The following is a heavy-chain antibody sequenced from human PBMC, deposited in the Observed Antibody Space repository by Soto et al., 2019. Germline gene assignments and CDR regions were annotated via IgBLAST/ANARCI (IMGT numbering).Heavy chain of an antibody. D-gene: IGHD6-6*01. CDR1: GFTFSSYA. CDR2: ISGSGGST. J-gene: IGHJ5*02. CDR3: AKATGRVAARLNRFDP. V-gene: IGHV3-23*01. Sequence: GGSLRLSCPASGFTFSSYAMCWVRQAPGKGLEWVSAISGSGGSTYYADSVKGRFTISRDNSKNTLYLQMNSLRAEDTAVYYCAKATGRVAARLNRFDPWGQGTLVTVSS.